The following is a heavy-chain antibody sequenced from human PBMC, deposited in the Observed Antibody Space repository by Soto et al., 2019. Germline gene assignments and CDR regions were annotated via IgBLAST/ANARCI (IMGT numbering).Heavy chain of an antibody. D-gene: IGHD6-6*01. CDR3: ARQLNPGGVAAPEYYYYYGMDV. Sequence: PGESLKISCKGSGYSFTSGVIGWVRQMPGKGLEWMGIIYPGDSDTRYSPSFQGQVTISADKSISTAYLQWSSLKASDTATYYCARQLNPGGVAAPEYYYYYGMDVWGQGTTVTVTS. V-gene: IGHV5-51*01. CDR1: GYSFTSGV. CDR2: IYPGDSDT. J-gene: IGHJ6*02.